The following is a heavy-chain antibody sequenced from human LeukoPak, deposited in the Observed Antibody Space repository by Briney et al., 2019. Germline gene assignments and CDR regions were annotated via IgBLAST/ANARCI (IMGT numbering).Heavy chain of an antibody. CDR1: GLTFSNYA. Sequence: GGSLRLSCAASGLTFSNYAMTWVRQAPGKGLEWVGRIKSKTDGGTTDYAAPVKGRFTISRDDSKNTLYLQMNSLKTEDTAVYYCTTEDIVVVPAAGEVEDWFDPWGQGTLVTVSS. D-gene: IGHD2-2*01. V-gene: IGHV3-15*01. CDR3: TTEDIVVVPAAGEVEDWFDP. J-gene: IGHJ5*02. CDR2: IKSKTDGGTT.